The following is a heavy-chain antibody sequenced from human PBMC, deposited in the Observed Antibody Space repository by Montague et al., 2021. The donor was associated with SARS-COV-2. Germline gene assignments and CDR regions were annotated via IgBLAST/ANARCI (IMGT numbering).Heavy chain of an antibody. CDR1: GFPFGDYG. V-gene: IGHV3-20*03. Sequence: SLSLSFSASGFPFGDYGMSWVRQAPGKGLEWVSGINWNGGSTGYADSVKGRFTISRDNAKNSLYLQMNSLRAEDTALYYCARDLEWFGELVDAFDIWGQGTIVTVSS. J-gene: IGHJ3*02. CDR3: ARDLEWFGELVDAFDI. CDR2: INWNGGST. D-gene: IGHD3-10*01.